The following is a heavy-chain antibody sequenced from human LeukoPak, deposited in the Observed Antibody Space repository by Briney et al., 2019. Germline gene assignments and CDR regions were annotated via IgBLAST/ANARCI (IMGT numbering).Heavy chain of an antibody. CDR1: GFTFSSYW. CDR3: ARDWEAGAAPMWRLYYYGMDV. V-gene: IGHV3-7*01. CDR2: IKQDGSEK. D-gene: IGHD6-19*01. Sequence: GGSLRLSCAASGFTFSSYWMSWVRQAPGKGLEWVANIKQDGSEKYYVDSVKGRFTISRDNAKNSLYLQMNSLRAEDTAVYYCARDWEAGAAPMWRLYYYGMDVWGQGTTVTVSS. J-gene: IGHJ6*02.